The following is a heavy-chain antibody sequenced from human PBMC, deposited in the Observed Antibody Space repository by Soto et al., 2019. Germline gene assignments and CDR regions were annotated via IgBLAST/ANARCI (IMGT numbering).Heavy chain of an antibody. CDR2: ISGSGGRT. CDR1: GFSFDRFV. Sequence: PGGSLRLSCAASGFSFDRFVMSWIRQAPGKGLEWVSAISGSGGRTYYADSVGGRFSISRDNSKSTLYLQMTSLTVEDTALYYCVKPNAVDISVDSWGQGTLVTVSS. J-gene: IGHJ4*02. V-gene: IGHV3-23*01. CDR3: VKPNAVDISVDS. D-gene: IGHD2-2*03.